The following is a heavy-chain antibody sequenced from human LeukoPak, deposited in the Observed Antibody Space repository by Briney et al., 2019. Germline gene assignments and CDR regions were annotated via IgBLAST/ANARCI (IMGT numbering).Heavy chain of an antibody. J-gene: IGHJ6*02. CDR3: ARLGPTVTTSDYYYYYDMDV. D-gene: IGHD4-11*01. CDR1: GGTFSSYA. V-gene: IGHV1-69*01. CDR2: IIPIFGTA. Sequence: GSSVKVSCKASGGTFSSYAISWVRQAPGQGLEWMGGIIPIFGTANYAQKFQGRVTTTADESTSTAYMELSSLRSEDTAVYYCARLGPTVTTSDYYYYYDMDVWGQGTTVTVSS.